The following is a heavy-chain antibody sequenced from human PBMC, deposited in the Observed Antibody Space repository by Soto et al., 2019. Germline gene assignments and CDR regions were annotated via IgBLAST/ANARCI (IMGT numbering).Heavy chain of an antibody. D-gene: IGHD2-21*02. J-gene: IGHJ4*02. Sequence: QVPLVESGGGVVQPGRSLRLSCAASGFTFSSYAMHWVRQAPGKGLEWVAVISYDGSNKYYADSVKGRFTISRDNSKNTLYLQMNSLRAEDTAVYYCATEVVVTAIDYWGQGTLVTVSS. V-gene: IGHV3-30-3*01. CDR3: ATEVVVTAIDY. CDR1: GFTFSSYA. CDR2: ISYDGSNK.